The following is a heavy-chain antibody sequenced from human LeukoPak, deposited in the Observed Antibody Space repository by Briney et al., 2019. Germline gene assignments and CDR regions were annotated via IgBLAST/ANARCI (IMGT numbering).Heavy chain of an antibody. CDR2: ISTYSDDT. Sequence: ASVKVSCKASGYTFTSYGISWVRQAPGQGLEWMGWISTYSDDTNYAQKLQGRVTMTTDTSTSTAHMELRSLRSDDTAVYYCARDHNFGVVMDGWFDPWGQGTLVTVSS. D-gene: IGHD3-3*01. V-gene: IGHV1-18*01. CDR3: ARDHNFGVVMDGWFDP. CDR1: GYTFTSYG. J-gene: IGHJ5*02.